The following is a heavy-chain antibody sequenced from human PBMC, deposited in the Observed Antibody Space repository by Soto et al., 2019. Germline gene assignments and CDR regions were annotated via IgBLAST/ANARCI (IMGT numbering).Heavy chain of an antibody. J-gene: IGHJ4*02. CDR3: AKGKGVGATPDGANC. CDR1: GFTFSSFG. V-gene: IGHV3-23*01. CDR2: VRGDGDTT. Sequence: EVQVLESGGGLVQPGGSLRLSCAASGFTFSSFGMNWVRQAPGKGLEWVSGVRGDGDTTYNAESVKGRFTVSRDTSKNTVYLQMNSLRAEDTAVYYCAKGKGVGATPDGANCWGQGTPVTVSS. D-gene: IGHD1-26*01.